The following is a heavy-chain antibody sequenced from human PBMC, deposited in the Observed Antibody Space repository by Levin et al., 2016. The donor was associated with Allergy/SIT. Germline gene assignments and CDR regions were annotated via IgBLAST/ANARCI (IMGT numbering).Heavy chain of an antibody. V-gene: IGHV3-30*18. CDR2: TSYDESEK. CDR3: AKRERSSSWSYYYYGMDV. Sequence: WIRQPPGKGLEWVATTSYDESEKYYGESVKGRFTISRDNSKNTLYLQMNSLRAEDTAVYFCAKRERSSSWSYYYYGMDVWGQGTTVTVSS. D-gene: IGHD6-13*01. J-gene: IGHJ6*02.